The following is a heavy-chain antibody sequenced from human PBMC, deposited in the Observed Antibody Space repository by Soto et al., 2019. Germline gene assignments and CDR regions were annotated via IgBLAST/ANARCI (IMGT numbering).Heavy chain of an antibody. CDR2: IYYSGST. V-gene: IGHV4-59*01. CDR1: GGSISSYY. D-gene: IGHD2-2*01. CDR3: ARVVVVVPAARYFDY. J-gene: IGHJ4*02. Sequence: SETLSLTCTVSGGSISSYYWSWIRQPPGKGLEWIGYIYYSGSTNYNPFLKSRVTISVDTSKSQFSLKLSSVTAADTAVYYCARVVVVVPAARYFDYWGQGTLVTVSS.